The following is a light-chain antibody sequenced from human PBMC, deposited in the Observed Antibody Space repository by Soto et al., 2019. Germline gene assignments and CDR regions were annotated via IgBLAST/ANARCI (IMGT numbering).Light chain of an antibody. CDR1: QSISST. CDR2: GAS. Sequence: EIGMTQSPATLSVSPGERATLSCRANQSISSTLAWYQQKPGQAPRLLIYGASTRATGIPARFSGSGSGTDFTLTISSLQSEDFAVYYCQQYNTWLRTFGQGTKVEIK. CDR3: QQYNTWLRT. V-gene: IGKV3-15*01. J-gene: IGKJ1*01.